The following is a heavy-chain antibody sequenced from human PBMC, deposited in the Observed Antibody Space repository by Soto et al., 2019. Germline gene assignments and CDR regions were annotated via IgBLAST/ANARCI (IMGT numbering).Heavy chain of an antibody. D-gene: IGHD5-18*01. CDR2: IYYSGST. Sequence: PSETLSLTCTVSGGSISSGGYYWSWIRQHPGKGLEWIGYIYYSGSTYYNPSLKSRVTISVDTSKNQFSLKLSSVTAADTAVYYFARVPRAYSYGSFDYWGQGTLVTVSS. V-gene: IGHV4-31*03. CDR3: ARVPRAYSYGSFDY. J-gene: IGHJ4*02. CDR1: GGSISSGGYY.